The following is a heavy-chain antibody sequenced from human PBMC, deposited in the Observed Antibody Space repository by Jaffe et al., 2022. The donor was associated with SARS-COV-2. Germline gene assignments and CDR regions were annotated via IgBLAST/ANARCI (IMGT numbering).Heavy chain of an antibody. J-gene: IGHJ3*02. CDR2: ISGSGGST. Sequence: EVQLLESGGGLVQPGGSLRLSCAASGFTFSSYAMSWVRQAPGKGLEWVSAISGSGGSTYYADSVKGRFTISRDNSKNTLYLQMNSLRAEDTAVYYCAKYGDYGGHIRDDAFDIWGQGTMVTVSS. CDR1: GFTFSSYA. V-gene: IGHV3-23*01. CDR3: AKYGDYGGHIRDDAFDI. D-gene: IGHD4-17*01.